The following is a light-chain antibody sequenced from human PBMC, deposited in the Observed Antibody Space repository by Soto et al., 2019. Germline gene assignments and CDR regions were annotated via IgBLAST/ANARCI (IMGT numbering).Light chain of an antibody. J-gene: IGLJ2*01. V-gene: IGLV4-60*03. CDR2: LEGSGSY. CDR1: SGHSSYI. CDR3: ETWDNNARL. Sequence: QPVLTQSSSASASLGSSVKLTCTLSSGHSSYIIAWHQQQPGKAPRYLMKLEGSGSYNKGSGVPDRFSGSSSGADRYLTISNLQSEDEADYYCETWDNNARLFGGGTKVTVL.